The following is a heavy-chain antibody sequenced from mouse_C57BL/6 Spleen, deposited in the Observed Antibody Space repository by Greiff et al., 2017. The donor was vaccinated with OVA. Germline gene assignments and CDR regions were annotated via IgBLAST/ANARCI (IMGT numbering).Heavy chain of an antibody. V-gene: IGHV1-64*01. CDR3: AIPNWDVRSPYYFDY. J-gene: IGHJ2*01. Sequence: VQLQQSGAELVKPGASVKLSCKASGYTFTSYWMHWVKQRPGQGLEWIGMIHPNSGSTNYNEKFKSKATLTVDKSSSTAYMQLSSLTSEDSAVYYCAIPNWDVRSPYYFDYWGQGTTLTVSS. CDR1: GYTFTSYW. D-gene: IGHD4-1*01. CDR2: IHPNSGST.